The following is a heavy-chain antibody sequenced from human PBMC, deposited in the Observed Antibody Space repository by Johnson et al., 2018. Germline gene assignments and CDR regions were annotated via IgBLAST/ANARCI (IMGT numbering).Heavy chain of an antibody. D-gene: IGHD6-19*01. CDR3: VRGDSESGWLFDF. Sequence: QVQLVESGADVEKPGASATVSCGTSEFIFSNTAIHWVRQVRGLGLGWMGWMNVRNGLTEVSQKFQGRVTIARDTSAKTYMELRRLTSEDTSIFYCVRGDSESGWLFDFWGQGTLVTVSS. V-gene: IGHV1-3*01. J-gene: IGHJ4*02. CDR2: MNVRNGLT. CDR1: EFIFSNTA.